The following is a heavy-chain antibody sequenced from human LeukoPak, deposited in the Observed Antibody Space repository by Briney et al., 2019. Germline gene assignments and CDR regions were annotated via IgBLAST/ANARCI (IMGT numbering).Heavy chain of an antibody. V-gene: IGHV4-59*01. CDR1: GGSISSYY. J-gene: IGHJ4*02. D-gene: IGHD3-9*01. Sequence: SETLSLTCAVSGGSISSYYWSWIRQPPGKGLEWVGYIYYSGSTNYNPSFKSRVIISVDASKNHFSLKLSSVTAAETAVYYCARVRSTIFVGGADYFDYRGQATQVSVSS. CDR2: IYYSGST. CDR3: ARVRSTIFVGGADYFDY.